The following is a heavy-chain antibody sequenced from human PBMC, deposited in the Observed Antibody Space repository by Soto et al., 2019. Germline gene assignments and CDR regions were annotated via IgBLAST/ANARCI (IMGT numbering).Heavy chain of an antibody. Sequence: QVQLVESGGGVVQPGRSLRLSCAASGFTFSSYGMHWVRQAPGKGLEWVAVISYDGSNKYYADSVKGRFTISRDNSKNTLYLQIKSLRAEDTAVYYCAKDRGGGNWFDPWGQGTLVTVSS. V-gene: IGHV3-30*18. D-gene: IGHD3-10*01. CDR3: AKDRGGGNWFDP. CDR1: GFTFSSYG. CDR2: ISYDGSNK. J-gene: IGHJ5*02.